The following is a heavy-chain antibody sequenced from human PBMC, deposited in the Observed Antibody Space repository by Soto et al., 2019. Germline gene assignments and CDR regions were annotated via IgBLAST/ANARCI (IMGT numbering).Heavy chain of an antibody. CDR3: ARERLTTLYYYGMDV. V-gene: IGHV3-21*01. CDR1: GFTFSSYS. Sequence: WGSLRLSCAASGFTFSSYSMNWVRQAPGKGLEWVPAISSSSSYIYYADSVKGRFTISRDNAKNSLYLQMHGLRDEDTAVYSCARERLTTLYYYGMDVWGQGTTVSVSS. D-gene: IGHD4-4*01. CDR2: ISSSSSYI. J-gene: IGHJ6*02.